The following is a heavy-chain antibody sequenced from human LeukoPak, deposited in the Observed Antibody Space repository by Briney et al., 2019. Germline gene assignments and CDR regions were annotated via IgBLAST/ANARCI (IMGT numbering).Heavy chain of an antibody. CDR1: GGSISSYY. V-gene: IGHV4-59*01. CDR2: IYDSGST. CDR3: ARGSYRFDF. J-gene: IGHJ4*02. Sequence: SETLSLTCTVSGGSISSYYWSWIRQPPGNGLEWIAYIYDSGSTNYNPSLKSRVTISVDMSKNQFSLKLGSVTAADTAVYYCARGSYRFDFWGQGTLVTVSS.